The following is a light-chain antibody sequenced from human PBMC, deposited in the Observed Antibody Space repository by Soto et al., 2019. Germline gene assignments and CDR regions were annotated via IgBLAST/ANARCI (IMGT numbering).Light chain of an antibody. V-gene: IGKV1-39*01. J-gene: IGKJ1*01. Sequence: DIPMTQSPSSLSASVGDRVTITCRASQRISSSLNWYQQKPGKAPKLLIYAASSLQSGVPSRFSGSGSGADFNLTISSLQPEDFATYYCQQGYSTPVTFGQGTKVEIK. CDR2: AAS. CDR3: QQGYSTPVT. CDR1: QRISSS.